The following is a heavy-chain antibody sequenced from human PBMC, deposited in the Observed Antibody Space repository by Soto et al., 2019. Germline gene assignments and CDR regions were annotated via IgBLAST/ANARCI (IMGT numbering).Heavy chain of an antibody. D-gene: IGHD5-12*01. CDR2: IYYSGST. Sequence: QLQLQESGPGLVKPSETLSLTCTVSGGSISSSSYYWGWIRQPPGKGLEWIGNIYYSGSTYYNPSLKSRVTISVDTSKNQFSLKLSSVTAADTAVYYCARHRRYSGYDEGSWFEPWGQGTLVTVSS. CDR3: ARHRRYSGYDEGSWFEP. CDR1: GGSISSSSYY. J-gene: IGHJ5*02. V-gene: IGHV4-39*01.